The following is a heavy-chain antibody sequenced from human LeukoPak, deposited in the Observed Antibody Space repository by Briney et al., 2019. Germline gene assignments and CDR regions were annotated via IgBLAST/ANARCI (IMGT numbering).Heavy chain of an antibody. CDR3: AKERDLVATWEGGFGP. CDR1: GFTFSSYG. V-gene: IGHV3-30*18. J-gene: IGHJ5*02. D-gene: IGHD5-12*01. CDR2: ISYDGTNK. Sequence: GGSLRLSCAASGFTFSSYGIHWVRQAPGQGLEWVALISYDGTNKYYAHSVKGRFTISRDNSKNTLYLQMNSLRVEDTAVYYCAKERDLVATWEGGFGPWGQGTLVTVSS.